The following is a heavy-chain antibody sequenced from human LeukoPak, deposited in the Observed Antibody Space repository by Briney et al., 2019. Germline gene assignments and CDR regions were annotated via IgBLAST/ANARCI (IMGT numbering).Heavy chain of an antibody. D-gene: IGHD3-16*01. V-gene: IGHV5-10-1*04. Sequence: GESLRISCKGSGYSFTSYWISWVRQMPGKGLEWMGRIDPSDSYTNYSPSFQGQVTISADKSISTAYLQWSSLKASDTAMYYCARLDSGGSYYYYGMDVWGQGTPVTVSS. CDR1: GYSFTSYW. CDR3: ARLDSGGSYYYYGMDV. CDR2: IDPSDSYT. J-gene: IGHJ6*02.